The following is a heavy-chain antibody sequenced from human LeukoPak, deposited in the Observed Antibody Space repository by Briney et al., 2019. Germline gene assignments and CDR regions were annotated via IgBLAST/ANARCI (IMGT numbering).Heavy chain of an antibody. D-gene: IGHD6-13*01. CDR2: MSGSGGRT. CDR3: ARAEAAVHAFYI. V-gene: IGHV3-23*01. J-gene: IGHJ3*02. Sequence: PGGSLRLSCAASGFTFNTYAMSWVRQAPGKGLEWVSAMSGSGGRTYYADSVKGRFTISRDNAKNSLYLQMNSLRAEATAVYYCARAEAAVHAFYIWGQGTMVTVSS. CDR1: GFTFNTYA.